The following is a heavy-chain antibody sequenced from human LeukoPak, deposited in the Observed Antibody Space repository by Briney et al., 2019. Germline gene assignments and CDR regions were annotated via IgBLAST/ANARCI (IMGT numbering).Heavy chain of an antibody. V-gene: IGHV3-21*01. D-gene: IGHD3-22*01. J-gene: IGHJ4*02. CDR1: GFTFSSYS. Sequence: GGSLRLSCAASGFTFSSYSMNWVRQAPGKGLEWVSSISSSSSYIYYADSVKGRFTISRDNAKNSLYLQMNSLRAEDTAVYYCARDGSSGYSLKAPPTDYWGQGTLVTVSS. CDR2: ISSSSSYI. CDR3: ARDGSSGYSLKAPPTDY.